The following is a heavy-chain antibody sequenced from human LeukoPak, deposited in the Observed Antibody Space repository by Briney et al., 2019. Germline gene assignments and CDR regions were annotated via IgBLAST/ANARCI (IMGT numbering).Heavy chain of an antibody. J-gene: IGHJ4*02. CDR1: GGSMSNYY. CDR3: ARGRRLLSSFFDY. D-gene: IGHD2-15*01. Sequence: SETLSLTCTVSGGSMSNYYWSWIRQPPGKGLEWIAYIDNSGSTKYNPSLKSRVTISLDTSKNQFSLNLRSVTAADTAVYYCARGRRLLSSFFDYWGQGTLVTVSS. CDR2: IDNSGST. V-gene: IGHV4-59*01.